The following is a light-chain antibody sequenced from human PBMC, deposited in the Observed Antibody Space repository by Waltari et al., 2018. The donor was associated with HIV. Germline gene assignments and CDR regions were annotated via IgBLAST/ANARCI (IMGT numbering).Light chain of an antibody. CDR1: SSYVGSYNL. Sequence: QSALTQPASVSGSPGQSITISCTGTSSYVGSYNLVTWYQQHPGQGPKLTIHEVSKRRAGGSNRFSGSTSGNTASLTISALQAEDESHYYCCSYAGSNTWVFGGGTTLTVL. CDR2: EVS. J-gene: IGLJ3*02. CDR3: CSYAGSNTWV. V-gene: IGLV2-23*02.